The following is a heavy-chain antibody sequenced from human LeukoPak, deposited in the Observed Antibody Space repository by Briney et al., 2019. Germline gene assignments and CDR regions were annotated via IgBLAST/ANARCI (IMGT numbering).Heavy chain of an antibody. V-gene: IGHV3-49*03. J-gene: IGHJ4*02. Sequence: GGSLRLSCTASGFTFGDYAMSWFRQAPGKGLEWVGFIRGKAYGGTTEYAASVKGRFTISRDDSKSIAYLQMNSLKTEDTAVYYCTRTSPMIVVVGPGDYWGQGTLVTVSS. CDR2: IRGKAYGGTT. CDR3: TRTSPMIVVVGPGDY. D-gene: IGHD3-22*01. CDR1: GFTFGDYA.